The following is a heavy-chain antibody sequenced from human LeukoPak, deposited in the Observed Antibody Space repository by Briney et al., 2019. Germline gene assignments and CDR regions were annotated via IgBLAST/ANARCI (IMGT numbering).Heavy chain of an antibody. CDR2: IHNSGTT. J-gene: IGHJ5*02. V-gene: IGHV4-34*01. Sequence: SETLSLTCAVSGGPFSGYFWSWIRQSSGKGLEWIGEIHNSGTTNYNPSLKSRVTISVDTSKNQFSLKLSSVTAADTAVYYCARDPPLNSFDPWGQGTLVTVSS. CDR3: ARDPPLNSFDP. CDR1: GGPFSGYF.